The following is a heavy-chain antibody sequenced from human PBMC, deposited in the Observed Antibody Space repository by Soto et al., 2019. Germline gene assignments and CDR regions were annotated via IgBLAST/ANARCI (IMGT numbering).Heavy chain of an antibody. D-gene: IGHD2-2*01. CDR2: INPNSGGT. CDR3: ARGYCSSTSCYGDYYYGMDV. V-gene: IGHV1-2*04. J-gene: IGHJ6*02. Sequence: ASVKVSCKGSGYTFTGYYMHWVRQAPGQGLEWMGWINPNSGGTSYAQKFQGWVTMTRDTSISTAYMELSRLRSDDTAVYYCARGYCSSTSCYGDYYYGMDVWGQGTTVTVSS. CDR1: GYTFTGYY.